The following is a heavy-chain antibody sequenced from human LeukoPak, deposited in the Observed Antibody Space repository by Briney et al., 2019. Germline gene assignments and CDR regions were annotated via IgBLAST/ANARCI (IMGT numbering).Heavy chain of an antibody. CDR3: ANDYSNFSRAQGDY. J-gene: IGHJ4*02. D-gene: IGHD4-11*01. Sequence: PGGSLRLSCAASGLTFSAYAMAWVRKAPGKGLQCISHITTGGSSIFYADSVKGRFTLSRDNAKNSLYLQMNSLRAEDTAVYYCANDYSNFSRAQGDYWGQGTLVTVSS. CDR1: GLTFSAYA. V-gene: IGHV3-48*04. CDR2: ITTGGSSI.